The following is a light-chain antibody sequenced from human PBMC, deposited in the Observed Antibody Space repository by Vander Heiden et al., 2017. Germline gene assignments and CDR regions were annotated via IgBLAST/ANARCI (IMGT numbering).Light chain of an antibody. CDR3: ATWDDSLNVYV. V-gene: IGLV1-44*01. J-gene: IGLJ1*01. Sequence: QSVLTQPPSASGTPGQRVTIYCSGSSSNIGGNTVNWYQHLPGTAPKLLIYSNNQRPSGVPDRFSASKSGTSASLAISGLQSEDEGDYYCATWDDSLNVYVFGIGTKVTVL. CDR2: SNN. CDR1: SSNIGGNT.